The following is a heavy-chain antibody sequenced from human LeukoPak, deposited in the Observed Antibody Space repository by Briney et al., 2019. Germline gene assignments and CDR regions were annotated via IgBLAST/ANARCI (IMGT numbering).Heavy chain of an antibody. CDR2: ISSSGSTI. CDR1: GFTSSSYE. V-gene: IGHV3-48*03. J-gene: IGHJ4*02. Sequence: GRSLRLSCAASGFTSSSYETNWVRDAPGEGLEWGSYISSSGSTIYYADSVKGRFTISRENAKNSLYLQMNSLRAEDTAVYYCARKNGLDYWGQGTLVNVSS. CDR3: ARKNGLDY.